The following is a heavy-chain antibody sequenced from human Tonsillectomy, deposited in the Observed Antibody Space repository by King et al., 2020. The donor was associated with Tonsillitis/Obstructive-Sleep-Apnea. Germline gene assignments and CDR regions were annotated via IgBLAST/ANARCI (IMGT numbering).Heavy chain of an antibody. CDR3: ARVPYEHVWGSYRGDYFDH. D-gene: IGHD3-16*02. CDR1: GFTFSFYW. J-gene: IGHJ4*02. CDR2: ISQDGSEK. Sequence: VQLVESGGDLVQPGGSLRLSCAASGFTFSFYWMSWVRQAPGKGLEWVADISQDGSEKYYVDSVKGRFTISRDNAKNSLSLQMNSLTAEDTAVYYCARVPYEHVWGSYRGDYFDHWGQGALVTVSS. V-gene: IGHV3-7*04.